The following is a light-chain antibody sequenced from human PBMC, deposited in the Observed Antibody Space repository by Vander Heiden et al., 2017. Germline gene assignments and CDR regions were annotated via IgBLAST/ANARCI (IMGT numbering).Light chain of an antibody. CDR3: ATWDDSLNGPV. V-gene: IGLV1-44*01. CDR1: SSNLGTNT. Sequence: QSVLTQSPSASGTPGQRVTISCSASSSNLGTNTVNWYQQLPGAAPKLLIDSDSQRPSGVPDRFSGSRSGTSASLAISGLQSEDEGDYYCATWDDSLNGPVFGGGTKLTVL. J-gene: IGLJ3*02. CDR2: SDS.